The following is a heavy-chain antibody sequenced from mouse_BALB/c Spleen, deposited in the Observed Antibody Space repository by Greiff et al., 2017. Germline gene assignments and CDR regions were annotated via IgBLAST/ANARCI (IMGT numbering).Heavy chain of an antibody. CDR3: ARGGRYGDFDV. Sequence: VQLQQSGPELVKPGASVKMSCKASGYTFTSYVMHWVKQKPGQGLEWIGYINPYNDGTKYNEKFKGKATLTSDKSSSTAYMELSSLTSEDSAVYYCARGGRYGDFDVWGAGTTVTVSS. J-gene: IGHJ1*01. V-gene: IGHV1-14*01. CDR2: INPYNDGT. CDR1: GYTFTSYV.